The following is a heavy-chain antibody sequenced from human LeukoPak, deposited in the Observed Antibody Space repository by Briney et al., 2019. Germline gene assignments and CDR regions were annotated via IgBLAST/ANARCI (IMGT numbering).Heavy chain of an antibody. CDR1: GYTFTSYA. V-gene: IGHV7-4-1*02. CDR3: ARDGATPYYYYGMDV. D-gene: IGHD5-12*01. J-gene: IGHJ6*02. CDR2: INTNTGNP. Sequence: ASVKVSCKASGYTFTSYAINWVRQAPGQGLEWMGWINTNTGNPTYAQGFTGRFVFSLDTSVSTAYLQINSLKAEDTAVYYCARDGATPYYYYGMDVWGQGTTVTVSS.